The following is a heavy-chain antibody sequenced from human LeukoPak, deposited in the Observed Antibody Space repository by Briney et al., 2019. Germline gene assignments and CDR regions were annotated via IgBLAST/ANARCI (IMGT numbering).Heavy chain of an antibody. J-gene: IGHJ4*02. CDR1: GYTFTSYA. CDR3: ARFSSGWYSRGYFDY. Sequence: ASVKVSCKASGYTFTSYAMNWVRQAPGQGLEWMGWINTNTGNPTYAQGFTGRFVFSLDTSVSTAYLQISSLKAEDTAVYYCARFSSGWYSRGYFDYWGQGTLVTVSS. D-gene: IGHD6-19*01. CDR2: INTNTGNP. V-gene: IGHV7-4-1*02.